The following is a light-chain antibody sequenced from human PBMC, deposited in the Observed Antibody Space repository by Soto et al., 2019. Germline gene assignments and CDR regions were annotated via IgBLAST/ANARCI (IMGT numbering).Light chain of an antibody. Sequence: QSVLTQSPSASGTPGQRVTISCSGSSANIGSNYVYWYQQFPGTAPRLLIYRADQRPSGVPDRFSGSKSGTSASLAISDLRSEDEAAYYCAAWDDTVNGLVFGGGTKLTV. CDR3: AAWDDTVNGLV. V-gene: IGLV1-47*01. CDR2: RAD. J-gene: IGLJ2*01. CDR1: SANIGSNY.